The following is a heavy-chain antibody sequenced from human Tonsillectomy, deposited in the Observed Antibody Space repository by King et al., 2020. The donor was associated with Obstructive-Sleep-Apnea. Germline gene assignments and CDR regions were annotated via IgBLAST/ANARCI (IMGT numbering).Heavy chain of an antibody. Sequence: VQLVESGGGVVQPGRSLRLSCAASGFTFSSYPMHWVRQAPGKGLEWVAIISYDGSNKYYADSVKGRFTISRDNSKNKLNLQMNDLRAEDTAVYYCARGRGSWSFDYWGQGTLVTVSS. D-gene: IGHD6-13*01. V-gene: IGHV3-30-3*01. CDR1: GFTFSSYP. CDR3: ARGRGSWSFDY. CDR2: ISYDGSNK. J-gene: IGHJ4*02.